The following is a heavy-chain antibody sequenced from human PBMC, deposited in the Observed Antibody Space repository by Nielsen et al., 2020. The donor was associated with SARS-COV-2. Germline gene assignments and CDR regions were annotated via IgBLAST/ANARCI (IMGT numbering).Heavy chain of an antibody. J-gene: IGHJ4*02. V-gene: IGHV5-51*01. CDR2: IYPGDSDT. D-gene: IGHD3-22*01. CDR3: ARRYDIGENAYDSSGPFDY. Sequence: VRQMPGKGLEWMGIIYPGDSDTGYSPSFQGQVTISADKSISTAYLQWSSLKASDTAMYYCARRYDIGENAYDSSGPFDYWGQGTLVTVSS.